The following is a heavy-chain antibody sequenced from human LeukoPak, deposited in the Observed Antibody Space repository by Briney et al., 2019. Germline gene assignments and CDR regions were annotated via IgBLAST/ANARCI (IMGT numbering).Heavy chain of an antibody. V-gene: IGHV1-8*01. CDR1: GYTFTSYD. CDR2: MNPNSGNT. CDR3: ARVYQGIAAPPSPYYYYYYMDV. D-gene: IGHD6-13*01. J-gene: IGHJ6*03. Sequence: GASVKVSCKASGYTFTSYDINWVRQATGQGLEWMEWMNPNSGNTGYAQKFQGRATMTRNTSISTAYMELSSLRSEDTAVYYCARVYQGIAAPPSPYYYYYYMDVWGKGTTVTVSS.